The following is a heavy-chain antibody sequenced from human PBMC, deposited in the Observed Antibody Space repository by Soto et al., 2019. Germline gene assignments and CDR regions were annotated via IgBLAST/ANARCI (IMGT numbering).Heavy chain of an antibody. CDR3: ARVSKYHPRYSGSYYYFDY. D-gene: IGHD1-26*01. CDR1: GGTFSSYA. J-gene: IGHJ4*02. V-gene: IGHV1-69*13. Sequence: ASVKVSCKASGGTFSSYAISWVRQAPGQGLEWMGGIIPILGTANYAQKFQGRVTITADESTSTAYMELSSLRSEDTAVYYCARVSKYHPRYSGSYYYFDYWGQGTLVTVSS. CDR2: IIPILGTA.